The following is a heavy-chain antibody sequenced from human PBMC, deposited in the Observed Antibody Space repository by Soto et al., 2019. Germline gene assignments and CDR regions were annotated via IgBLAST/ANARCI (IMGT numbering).Heavy chain of an antibody. J-gene: IGHJ4*02. Sequence: GGSLRLSWAASGFTFRTDWLSWVRQPPGKGLEWVANIKPEGSQKWYVDAVKGRFTISRDNAKNSLYLQMNSLRAEDTAVYYCDVAVAGPTAIGYWGQGILVTVSS. CDR2: IKPEGSQK. V-gene: IGHV3-7*02. CDR3: DVAVAGPTAIGY. D-gene: IGHD6-19*01. CDR1: GFTFRTDW.